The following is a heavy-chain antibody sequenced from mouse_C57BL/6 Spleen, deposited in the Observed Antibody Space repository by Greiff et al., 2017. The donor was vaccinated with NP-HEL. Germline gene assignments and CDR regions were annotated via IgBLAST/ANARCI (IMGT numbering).Heavy chain of an antibody. CDR2: INPSSGYT. CDR1: GYTFTSYT. D-gene: IGHD1-1*02. V-gene: IGHV1-4*01. Sequence: VMLVESGAELARPGASVKMSCKASGYTFTSYTMHWVKQRPGQGLEWIGYINPSSGYTKYNQKFKDKATLTADKSSSTAYMQLSSLTSEDSAVYYCARDYGDYFDYWGQGTTLTVSS. CDR3: ARDYGDYFDY. J-gene: IGHJ2*01.